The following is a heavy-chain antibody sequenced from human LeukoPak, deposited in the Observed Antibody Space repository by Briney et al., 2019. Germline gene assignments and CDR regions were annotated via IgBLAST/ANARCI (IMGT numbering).Heavy chain of an antibody. CDR1: GFPFTNSW. CDR2: IKSKTNNGTA. V-gene: IGHV3-15*01. J-gene: IGHJ6*03. Sequence: PGRPLRLSCVVAGFPFTNSWMCWIRQAPGKGLEWVGRIKSKTNNGTADYAAPVRGRFTMWRDDARSALHLQMNSLQTEDTAVYYCTPDLMDVWGKGTTVTVSS. CDR3: TPDLMDV.